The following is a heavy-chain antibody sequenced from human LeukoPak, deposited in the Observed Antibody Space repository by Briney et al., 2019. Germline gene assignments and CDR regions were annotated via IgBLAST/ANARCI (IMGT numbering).Heavy chain of an antibody. D-gene: IGHD1-26*01. CDR1: GGSISSGGYS. CDR3: AGAPDQWELEWITPFDY. J-gene: IGHJ4*02. CDR2: IYYSGST. Sequence: PSQTLSLTCTVSGGSISSGGYSWSWIRQHPGKGLEWIGYIYYSGSTYYNPSLKSRVTISVDTSKNQFSLKLSSVTAADTAVYYCAGAPDQWELEWITPFDYWGQGTLVTVSS. V-gene: IGHV4-31*03.